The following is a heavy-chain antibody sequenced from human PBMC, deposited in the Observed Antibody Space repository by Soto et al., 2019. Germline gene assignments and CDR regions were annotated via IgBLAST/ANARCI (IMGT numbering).Heavy chain of an antibody. J-gene: IGHJ4*02. Sequence: QGQLVQSGPDVMKPGASVQVSCEASGYTFGAYGISWGRQAPGQGLEWMGWISVYNGNTNYAQKFQGRVDMTIDTSTRITYMELWSLGPDDTAMYYFAIEAHSTLSGPNRYFDYWGQGTLVTVSS. V-gene: IGHV1-18*04. CDR3: AIEAHSTLSGPNRYFDY. CDR2: ISVYNGNT. CDR1: GYTFGAYG. D-gene: IGHD2-2*01.